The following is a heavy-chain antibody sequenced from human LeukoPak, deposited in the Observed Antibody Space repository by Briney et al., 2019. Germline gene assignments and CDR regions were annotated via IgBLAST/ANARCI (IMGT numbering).Heavy chain of an antibody. V-gene: IGHV3-20*04. D-gene: IGHD3-10*01. CDR2: INWNGGST. CDR3: ARSLWFGETVGVY. J-gene: IGHJ4*02. CDR1: GFTFDDYG. Sequence: SAGSLRLSCAASGFTFDDYGMSWVRQAPGKGLEWVSGINWNGGSTGYADSVKGRFTISRDNAKNSLYLQMNSLRAEDTALYYCARSLWFGETVGVYWGQGTLVTVSS.